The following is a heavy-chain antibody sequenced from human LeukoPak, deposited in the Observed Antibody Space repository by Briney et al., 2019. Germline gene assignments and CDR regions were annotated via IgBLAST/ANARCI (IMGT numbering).Heavy chain of an antibody. CDR1: GFTFSSYA. CDR3: ARVACPWGISVAGTFDS. CDR2: ISYDGSNK. V-gene: IGHV3-30*04. Sequence: GGSLRLSCAASGFTFSSYAMHWVRQAPGKGLEWVAIISYDGSNKYYADSVKGRFTISRDNPQNSLYLQMNSLRAEDTAVYYCARVACPWGISVAGTFDSWGQGTLVTVSS. J-gene: IGHJ4*02. D-gene: IGHD6-19*01.